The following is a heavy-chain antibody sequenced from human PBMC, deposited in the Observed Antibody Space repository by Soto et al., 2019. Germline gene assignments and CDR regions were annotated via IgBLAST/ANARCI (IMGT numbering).Heavy chain of an antibody. CDR3: ARDWTHLGFGELYDYYGLDV. CDR1: GYTFTGYA. V-gene: IGHV1-3*01. Sequence: ASVKVSCKASGYTFTGYAIHWVRQAPGQRLEWMGWINAGNGNTKYSQKFQGRVTITRDTSASTAYMELSSLRSEDTAVYYCARDWTHLGFGELYDYYGLDVWGQGTTVTVS. D-gene: IGHD3-10*01. J-gene: IGHJ6*02. CDR2: INAGNGNT.